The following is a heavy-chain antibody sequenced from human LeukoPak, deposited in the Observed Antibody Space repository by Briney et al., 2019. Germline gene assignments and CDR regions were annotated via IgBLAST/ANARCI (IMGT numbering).Heavy chain of an antibody. D-gene: IGHD4-23*01. CDR3: ARGPNKSDGGNSGSAWFDP. V-gene: IGHV1-8*01. CDR2: MNPNSGNT. CDR1: GYTFTTYD. Sequence: ASVKVSCKASGYTFTTYDINWVRQATGQGLEWMGWMNPNSGNTGYAQKFQGRVTMTRNTSISTAYMGLSSLRSEDTAVYYCARGPNKSDGGNSGSAWFDPWGQGTLVTVSS. J-gene: IGHJ5*02.